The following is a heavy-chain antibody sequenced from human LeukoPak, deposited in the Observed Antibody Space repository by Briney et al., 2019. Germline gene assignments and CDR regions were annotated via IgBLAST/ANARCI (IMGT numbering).Heavy chain of an antibody. D-gene: IGHD3-3*01. CDR2: INHSGTT. V-gene: IGHV4-34*01. J-gene: IGHJ4*02. CDR1: GGSFSGYY. CDR3: ARGGYVLRFLSFDY. Sequence: SETLSLTCAVYGGSFSGYYWSWIRQPPGKGLEWIGEINHSGTTNYNPSLKSRVTISVDTSKNQSSLKLSSVTAADTAVYYCARGGYVLRFLSFDYWGQGTLVTVSS.